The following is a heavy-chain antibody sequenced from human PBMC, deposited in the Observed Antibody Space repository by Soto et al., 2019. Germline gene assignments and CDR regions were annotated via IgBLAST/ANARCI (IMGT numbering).Heavy chain of an antibody. V-gene: IGHV4-39*01. J-gene: IGHJ6*03. Sequence: TSETLSLTCTVSGGSISSSSYYWGWIRQPPGKGLEWIGGIYYSGSTYYNPSLKSRVTISVDTSKNQFSLKLSSVTAADTAVYYCARHEVAASQYYYYMDVWGKGTTVTVSS. CDR3: ARHEVAASQYYYYMDV. CDR1: GGSISSSSYY. CDR2: IYYSGST. D-gene: IGHD2-15*01.